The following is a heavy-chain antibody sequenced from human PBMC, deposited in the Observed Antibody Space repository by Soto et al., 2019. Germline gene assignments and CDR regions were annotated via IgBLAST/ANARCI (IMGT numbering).Heavy chain of an antibody. CDR3: VSEDWHRFDH. D-gene: IGHD2-21*01. J-gene: IGHJ4*02. CDR1: GFMFSAYW. V-gene: IGHV3-7*01. CDR2: ISGGASDK. Sequence: EVQLVESGGGLVQPGGSLRLSCEASGFMFSAYWMSWVRQDPRKGLEWVATISGGASDKFYVDSVKGRVTISRDDAKNSLYLQVNSLRDEDTAVYYCVSEDWHRFDHWGQGTLVTVSS.